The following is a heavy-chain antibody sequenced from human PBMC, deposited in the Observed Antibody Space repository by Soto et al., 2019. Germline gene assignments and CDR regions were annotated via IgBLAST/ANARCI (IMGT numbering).Heavy chain of an antibody. CDR3: ARSRATVTPLDY. J-gene: IGHJ4*02. V-gene: IGHV3-9*01. CDR2: ISWGSGSI. D-gene: IGHD4-17*01. CDR1: GFKFEDYA. Sequence: QLVESGGDLVQPGRSLRLSCAASGFKFEDYAMHWVRQAPGKGLEWVSSISWGSGSIGYADSVRGRFAISRDNAKKSLYLQMNSLRTEDTALYYCARSRATVTPLDYWGLGTLVTVSS.